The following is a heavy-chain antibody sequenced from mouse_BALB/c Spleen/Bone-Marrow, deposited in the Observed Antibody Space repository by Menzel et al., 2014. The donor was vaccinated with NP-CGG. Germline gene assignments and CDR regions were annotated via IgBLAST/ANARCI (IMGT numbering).Heavy chain of an antibody. D-gene: IGHD1-2*01. Sequence: LQQSGSELVRPGASVKLSCKASGYTFTSYWMHWVKQRHGQGLEWIGNIYPGSGSTNYDEKFKIKGTLTVDTSSSTAYMHLSSLTSEDSAVYYCTRVGYYGLAWFAYWGQGTLVTVSA. V-gene: IGHV1S22*01. CDR3: TRVGYYGLAWFAY. CDR2: IYPGSGST. CDR1: GYTFTSYW. J-gene: IGHJ3*01.